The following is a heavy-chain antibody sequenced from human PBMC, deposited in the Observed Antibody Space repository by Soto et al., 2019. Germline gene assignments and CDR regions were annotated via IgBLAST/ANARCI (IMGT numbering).Heavy chain of an antibody. CDR3: AKGGTSSGPYYYGLDV. CDR2: ISGGGGDT. CDR1: GFTFSAYA. D-gene: IGHD6-19*01. V-gene: IGHV3-23*01. J-gene: IGHJ6*02. Sequence: GGSLRLSCAASGFTFSAYAMSWVRQAPGKGLQWVSAISGGGGDTYYADSVKGRFTISRDNSKNTLYLLMHSLRAEDTAVYYCAKGGTSSGPYYYGLDVWGQGTTVTVSS.